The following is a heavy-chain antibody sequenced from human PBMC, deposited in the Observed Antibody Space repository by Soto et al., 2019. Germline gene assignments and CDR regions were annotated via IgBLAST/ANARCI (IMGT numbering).Heavy chain of an antibody. V-gene: IGHV1-2*02. CDR1: GYTFTGYY. Sequence: QVQLVQSGAEVKKPGASVKVSCKASGYTFTGYYIHWVRRAPGQGLEWMGWIHPNSGGTNYAQKFHGRVTMTRDTSISTAYMEVSSLRSDDTAVYYCARDQTDHAFDYWGQGTLVTVSS. CDR2: IHPNSGGT. J-gene: IGHJ4*02. CDR3: ARDQTDHAFDY.